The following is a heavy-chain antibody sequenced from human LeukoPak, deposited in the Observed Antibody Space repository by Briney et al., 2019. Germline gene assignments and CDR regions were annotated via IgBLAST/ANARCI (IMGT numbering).Heavy chain of an antibody. V-gene: IGHV3-49*04. CDR2: IRSKAYGGTT. CDR3: TRVESIAVAGTQGCWFDP. Sequence: GGSLRLSCAASGFTFSSYEMNWVRQAPGKGLEWVGFIRSKAYGGTTEYAASVKGRFTISRDDSKSIAYLQMNSLKTEDTAVYYCTRVESIAVAGTQGCWFDPWGQGTLVTVSS. J-gene: IGHJ5*02. D-gene: IGHD6-19*01. CDR1: GFTFSSYE.